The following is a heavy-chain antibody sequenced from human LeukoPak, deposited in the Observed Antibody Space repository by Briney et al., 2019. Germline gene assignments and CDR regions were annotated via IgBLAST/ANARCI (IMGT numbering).Heavy chain of an antibody. CDR1: GGSISSNSYY. J-gene: IGHJ4*02. CDR3: ARESGYYYVAY. CDR2: IFTSGST. Sequence: SETLSLTCTVSGGSISSNSYYWSWIRQPAGKGLEWIGRIFTSGSTNYNPSLKSRVTISVDTSKNQFSLKLSSVTAADTGIYYCARESGYYYVAYWGQGTLVTVSS. D-gene: IGHD3-3*01. V-gene: IGHV4-61*02.